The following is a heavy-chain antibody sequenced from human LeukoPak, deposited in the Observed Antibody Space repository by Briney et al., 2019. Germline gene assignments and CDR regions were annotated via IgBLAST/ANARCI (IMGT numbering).Heavy chain of an antibody. J-gene: IGHJ4*02. CDR2: INPNSGGT. V-gene: IGHV1-2*02. D-gene: IGHD2-15*01. CDR1: GYTFTGYY. Sequence: EASVKVSCKASGYTFTGYYMHWVRQAPGQGLEWMGWINPNSGGTNYAQKFQGRVTMTTDSSTSTAYMELRSLRSDDTAVYYCATIGYCSGGSCSYWGQGTLVTVSS. CDR3: ATIGYCSGGSCSY.